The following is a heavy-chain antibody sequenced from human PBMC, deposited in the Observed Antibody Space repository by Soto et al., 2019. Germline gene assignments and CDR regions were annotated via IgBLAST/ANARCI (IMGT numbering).Heavy chain of an antibody. CDR1: GGTFSSYA. Sequence: SVKVSCKASGGTFSSYAISWVRQAPGQGLEWMGGIIPIFGTANYAQKFQGRVTITADGSTSTAYMELSSLRSEDTAVYYCARECITIFGVVIPTRGWFDPWGQGTLVTAPQ. D-gene: IGHD3-3*01. CDR3: ARECITIFGVVIPTRGWFDP. CDR2: IIPIFGTA. J-gene: IGHJ5*02. V-gene: IGHV1-69*13.